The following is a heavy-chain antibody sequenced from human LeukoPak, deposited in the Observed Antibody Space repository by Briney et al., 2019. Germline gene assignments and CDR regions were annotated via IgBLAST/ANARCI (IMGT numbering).Heavy chain of an antibody. J-gene: IGHJ3*02. CDR3: ARVRHEEYYYDSSGYLDAFDI. V-gene: IGHV4-30-2*01. CDR2: IYHSGST. CDR1: GGSISSGGYS. Sequence: PSETLSLTCAVSGGSISSGGYSWSWIRQPPGKGLEWIGYIYHSGSTYYNPSLKSRVTISVDRSKNQFSLKLSSVTAADTAVYYCARVRHEEYYYDSSGYLDAFDIWGQGTMVTVSS. D-gene: IGHD3-22*01.